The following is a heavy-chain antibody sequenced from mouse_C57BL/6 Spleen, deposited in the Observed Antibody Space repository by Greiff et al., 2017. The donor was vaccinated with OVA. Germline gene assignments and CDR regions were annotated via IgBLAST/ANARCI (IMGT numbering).Heavy chain of an antibody. CDR2: ISSGGSYT. Sequence: EVHLVESGGDLVKPGGSLKLSCAASGFTFSSYGMSWVRQTPDKRLEWVATISSGGSYTYYPDSVKGRFTISRDNAKNTLYLQMSSLKSEDTAMYYCARHRGGNSNYGENWYFDVWGTGTTVTVSS. CDR3: ARHRGGNSNYGENWYFDV. J-gene: IGHJ1*03. D-gene: IGHD2-5*01. V-gene: IGHV5-6*01. CDR1: GFTFSSYG.